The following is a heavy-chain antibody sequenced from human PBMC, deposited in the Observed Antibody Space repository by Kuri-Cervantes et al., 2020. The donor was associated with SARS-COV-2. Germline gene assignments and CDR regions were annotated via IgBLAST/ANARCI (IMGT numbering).Heavy chain of an antibody. D-gene: IGHD3-3*01. Sequence: SETLSLTCTVSGGSISSSSYYWGWIRQPPGKGLEWIGSIYYSGSTYYNPSLKSRVTISVDTPKNQFSLKLSSVTAADTAVYYCARQMMSSITIFGVVITRNWFDPWGQGTQVTVSS. CDR1: GGSISSSSYY. CDR2: IYYSGST. J-gene: IGHJ5*02. V-gene: IGHV4-39*01. CDR3: ARQMMSSITIFGVVITRNWFDP.